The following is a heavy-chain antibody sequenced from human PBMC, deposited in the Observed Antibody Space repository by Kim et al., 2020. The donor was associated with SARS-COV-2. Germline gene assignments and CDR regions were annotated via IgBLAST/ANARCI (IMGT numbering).Heavy chain of an antibody. CDR3: ARGGIVGANFDY. Sequence: NYAPKFQGRVTITADESTSTAYMELSSLRSEDTAVYYCARGGIVGANFDYWGQGTLVTVSS. J-gene: IGHJ4*02. D-gene: IGHD1-26*01. V-gene: IGHV1-69*01.